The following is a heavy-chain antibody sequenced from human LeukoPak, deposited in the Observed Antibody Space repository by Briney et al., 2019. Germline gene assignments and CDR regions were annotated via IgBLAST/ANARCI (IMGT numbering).Heavy chain of an antibody. V-gene: IGHV1-69*13. CDR3: ARGYCSSTSCYSYYYGMDV. D-gene: IGHD2-2*01. J-gene: IGHJ6*02. CDR2: IIPIFGTA. Sequence: SVQVSCMDSGSSFSSYAISSVRQAPRQGLEWMGGIIPIFGTANYAQKFQGRVTITADESTSTAYMELSSLRSEDTAVYYCARGYCSSTSCYSYYYGMDVWGRGTTVTVSS. CDR1: GSSFSSYA.